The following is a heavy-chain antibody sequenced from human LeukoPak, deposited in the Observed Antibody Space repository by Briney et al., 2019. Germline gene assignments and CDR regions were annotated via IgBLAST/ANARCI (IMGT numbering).Heavy chain of an antibody. Sequence: SETLSLTCTVSGGSISSYYWSWIRQPPGKGLEWIGYIYHSGSTNYNPSLKSRVTISVDTSKNQFSLKLSSVTAADTAVYYCARVHPGECSGGSCYEFHDAFDIWGQGTMVTVSS. J-gene: IGHJ3*02. V-gene: IGHV4-59*01. CDR2: IYHSGST. CDR1: GGSISSYY. CDR3: ARVHPGECSGGSCYEFHDAFDI. D-gene: IGHD2-15*01.